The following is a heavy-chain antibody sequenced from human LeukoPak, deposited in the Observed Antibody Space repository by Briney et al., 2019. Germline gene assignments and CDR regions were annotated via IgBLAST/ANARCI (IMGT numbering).Heavy chain of an antibody. J-gene: IGHJ4*02. CDR1: GFTFSSYW. CDR3: ARGRADYYFDY. D-gene: IGHD2-21*02. V-gene: IGHV3-48*01. Sequence: GGSLRLSCAASGFTFSSYWMSWVRQAPGKGLEWVSYISSGSSAIYYADSVKGRFTISRDNAKNSLYLQMNSLRAEDTAVYYCARGRADYYFDYWGQGTLVTVSS. CDR2: ISSGSSAI.